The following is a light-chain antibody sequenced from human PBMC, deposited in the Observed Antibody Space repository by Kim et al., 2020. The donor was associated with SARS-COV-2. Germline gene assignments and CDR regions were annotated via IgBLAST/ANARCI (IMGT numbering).Light chain of an antibody. CDR3: AVWDDSLNAVV. Sequence: GQMVTISCSGSSSDVASNTVVWYQQLPGTAPKLLIFSNNHRPSGVPDRFSCSKPGTSAALAISGLQYEDEAHYYCAVWDDSLNAVVFGGGTQLTVL. CDR2: SNN. CDR1: SSDVASNT. V-gene: IGLV1-44*01. J-gene: IGLJ2*01.